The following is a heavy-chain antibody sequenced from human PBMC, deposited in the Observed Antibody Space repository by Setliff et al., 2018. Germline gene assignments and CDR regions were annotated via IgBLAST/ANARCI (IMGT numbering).Heavy chain of an antibody. D-gene: IGHD2-8*01. CDR3: LRLVRYCSRTSCQRTSGDEV. CDR2: INNYNFNT. J-gene: IGHJ4*02. V-gene: IGHV1-18*01. CDR1: GFTFTDYG. Sequence: ASVKVSCKSSGFTFTDYGITWLRQVPGQGLEWMGWINNYNFNTQYAQKFQGRVTVTTDTSTTTAYMELRSLRADDTAVYYCLRLVRYCSRTSCQRTSGDEVWGQGTLVTVSS.